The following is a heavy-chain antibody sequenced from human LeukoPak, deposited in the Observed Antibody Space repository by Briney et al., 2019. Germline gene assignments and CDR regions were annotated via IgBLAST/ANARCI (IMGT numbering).Heavy chain of an antibody. CDR1: GFTFSSYG. J-gene: IGHJ4*02. V-gene: IGHV3-30*03. Sequence: GGSLRLSCAASGFTFSSYGMHWVRQAPGKGLEWVAVISDDGSNKYYADSVKGRFTISRDNSDNTLYLQMNSLRAEDTAVYYCATYSYTGTYYPFDYWGQGTLVTVSS. CDR2: ISDDGSNK. D-gene: IGHD1-26*01. CDR3: ATYSYTGTYYPFDY.